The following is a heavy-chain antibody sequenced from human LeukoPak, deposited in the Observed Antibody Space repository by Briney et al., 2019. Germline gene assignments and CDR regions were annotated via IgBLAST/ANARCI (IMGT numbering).Heavy chain of an antibody. CDR2: ISGTGGST. J-gene: IGHJ4*02. CDR3: ARDQASFYFGSGSYCFDY. V-gene: IGHV3-23*01. D-gene: IGHD3-10*01. CDR1: GFTFSSYA. Sequence: GESLRLSCAASGFTFSSYALSWVRQAPGKGLEWVSAISGTGGSTNYADSVKGRFTMSRDNSKNTLYLQMNSLRGEDTAVYYCARDQASFYFGSGSYCFDYWGPGTLVTVSS.